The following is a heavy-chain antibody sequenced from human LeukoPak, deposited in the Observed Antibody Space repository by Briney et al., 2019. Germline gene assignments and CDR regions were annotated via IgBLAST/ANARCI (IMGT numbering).Heavy chain of an antibody. J-gene: IGHJ4*02. V-gene: IGHV1-18*01. Sequence: GASVKVSCKASGYTFTSYGISWVRQAPGQGLEWMGWISAYNGNTNYAQKLQGRVTMTTDTSTSTAYMELRSLRSDDTAVYYCATSPLCGGDCQLYYFDYWGQGTLVTVSS. CDR2: ISAYNGNT. CDR1: GYTFTSYG. CDR3: ATSPLCGGDCQLYYFDY. D-gene: IGHD2-21*02.